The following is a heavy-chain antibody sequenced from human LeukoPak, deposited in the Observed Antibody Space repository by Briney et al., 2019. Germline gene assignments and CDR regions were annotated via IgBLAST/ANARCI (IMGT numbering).Heavy chain of an antibody. CDR2: ISGDGGST. J-gene: IGHJ4*02. D-gene: IGHD3-22*01. CDR1: GFTFDDYA. CDR3: AKEQNYYDSSGYVY. Sequence: GGSLRLSCAASGFTFDDYAMHWVRQAPRKGLEWVALISGDGGSTYYADSVKGRFTISRDNSKNSLYLQMNSLRTEDTALYYCAKEQNYYDSSGYVYWGQGTLVTVSS. V-gene: IGHV3-43*02.